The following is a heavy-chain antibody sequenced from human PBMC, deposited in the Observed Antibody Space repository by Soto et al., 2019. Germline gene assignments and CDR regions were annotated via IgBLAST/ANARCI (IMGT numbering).Heavy chain of an antibody. CDR3: ARHRYIYGVYYFDY. D-gene: IGHD5-18*01. CDR2: IYYSGST. V-gene: IGHV4-59*08. Sequence: QVQLQESGPGLVKPSETLSLTCIVSGGSISNYYWSWIRKPPGKGLEWIGYIYYSGSTNYNPSLTSRFTKSVDTSQNQFSLKLSSVTAADTAVYYWARHRYIYGVYYFDYWGQGTLVTVSS. J-gene: IGHJ4*02. CDR1: GGSISNYY.